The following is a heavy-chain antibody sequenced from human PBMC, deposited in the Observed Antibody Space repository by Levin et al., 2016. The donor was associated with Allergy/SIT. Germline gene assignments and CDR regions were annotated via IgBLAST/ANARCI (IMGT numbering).Heavy chain of an antibody. Sequence: GESLKISCAAARFTFSDYYMSWIRQAPGQGLEWVSYISGSSSYTNYADSVKGRFTVSRDNAKNSLYLEMNSLRAEDTAVYYCARHLASSGTWFWYFDLWGPGTLVTVSS. J-gene: IGHJ2*01. D-gene: IGHD6-13*01. CDR3: ARHLASSGTWFWYFDL. CDR2: ISGSSSYT. V-gene: IGHV3-11*06. CDR1: RFTFSDYY.